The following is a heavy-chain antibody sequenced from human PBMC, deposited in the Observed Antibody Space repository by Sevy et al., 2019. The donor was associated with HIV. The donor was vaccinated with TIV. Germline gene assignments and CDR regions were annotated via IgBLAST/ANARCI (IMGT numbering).Heavy chain of an antibody. CDR3: AGSQTRPWYSDY. J-gene: IGHJ4*02. V-gene: IGHV3-7*01. CDR2: IKQDGSEK. CDR1: GFTFSNYW. Sequence: VGSLRLSCAASGFTFSNYWMSWVRQAPGKGLEWVANIKQDGSEKYYVDSVKGRFIISRDNTKNSLYLQMNSLRVEDTAVDYCAGSQTRPWYSDYWGQGTLVTVSS.